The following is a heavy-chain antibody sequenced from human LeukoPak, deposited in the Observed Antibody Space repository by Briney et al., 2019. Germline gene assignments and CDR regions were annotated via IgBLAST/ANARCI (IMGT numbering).Heavy chain of an antibody. V-gene: IGHV3-13*01. CDR2: IDTVGNT. D-gene: IGHD7-27*01. CDR3: IRIRTGEHQYGMDV. CDR1: GFTLSSYD. Sequence: GGSLRLSCAASGFTLSSYDMHWGRQATGKGLEWVSAIDTVGNTYYAGSVKGRFTISRENAKNSLYLQMNSLRDGDTAVYYCIRIRTGEHQYGMDVWGQGTTVTVSS. J-gene: IGHJ6*02.